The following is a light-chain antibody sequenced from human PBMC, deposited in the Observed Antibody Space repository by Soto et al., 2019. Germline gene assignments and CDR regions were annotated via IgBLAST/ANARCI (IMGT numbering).Light chain of an antibody. CDR1: QSFRGL. CDR2: DEY. CDR3: QQRHMWPIT. Sequence: EVVLTQSPVTLSLSPGERATLSSRASQSFRGLLAWYQQKPGQAPRLLIYDEYNRATGIPHRFSGSGSGTDLNLTISSLEPEDSAVYYCQQRHMWPITFGQGTRLEI. J-gene: IGKJ5*01. V-gene: IGKV3-11*01.